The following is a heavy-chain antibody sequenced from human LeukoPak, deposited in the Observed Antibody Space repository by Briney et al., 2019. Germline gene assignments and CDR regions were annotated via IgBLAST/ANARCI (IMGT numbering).Heavy chain of an antibody. V-gene: IGHV3-30-3*01. CDR3: ARGRHGGYFLDPFDI. D-gene: IGHD3-22*01. CDR2: ISYDGSNK. Sequence: PGRSLRLSCAVSGFTFINYAMHWVRQAPGKGLEWVAVISYDGSNKYYGDSVKGRFTISRDNSKNTLYLQMNSLRAEDTAVYYCARGRHGGYFLDPFDIWGQGSMVTVSS. CDR1: GFTFINYA. J-gene: IGHJ3*02.